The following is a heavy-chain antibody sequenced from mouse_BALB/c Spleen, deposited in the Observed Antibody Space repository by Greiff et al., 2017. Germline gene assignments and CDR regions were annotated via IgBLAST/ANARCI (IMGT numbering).Heavy chain of an antibody. D-gene: IGHD2-1*01. V-gene: IGHV2-9*02. CDR3: AREGNYPFAY. Sequence: VQLQQSGPGLVAPSQSLSITCTVSGFSLTSYGVHWVRQPPGKGLEWLGVIWAGGSTNYNSALMSRLSISKDNSKSKVFLKMISLQTDDTAMYYCAREGNYPFAYWGQGTLVTVSA. J-gene: IGHJ3*01. CDR1: GFSLTSYG. CDR2: IWAGGST.